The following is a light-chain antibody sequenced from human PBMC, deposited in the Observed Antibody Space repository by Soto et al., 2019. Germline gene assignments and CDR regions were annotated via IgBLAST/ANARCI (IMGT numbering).Light chain of an antibody. V-gene: IGKV3-15*01. CDR3: QQYNDWPLT. Sequence: EIVMTQSPATLSVSPVERATLSCMASQSVSTNLAWYQQKAGQAPRLLIYGASTRATGIPARFSGTGSGTEFTLTISSLQSEDFALYYCQQYNDWPLTFGQGTKVDIK. CDR2: GAS. CDR1: QSVSTN. J-gene: IGKJ1*01.